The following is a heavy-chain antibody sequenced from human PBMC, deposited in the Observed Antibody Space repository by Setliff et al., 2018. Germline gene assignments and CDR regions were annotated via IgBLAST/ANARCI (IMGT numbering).Heavy chain of an antibody. V-gene: IGHV1-24*01. D-gene: IGHD3-3*01. CDR1: GYTLTELS. Sequence: ASVKVSCKVSGYTLTELSMHWVRQAPGKGLEWMGGFDPEDGETIYAQKFQGRVTMTEDTSTDTAYMELSSLRSEDTAVHYCARENTAKNFWGEESDYWGQGTLVTVSS. J-gene: IGHJ4*02. CDR2: FDPEDGET. CDR3: ARENTAKNFWGEESDY.